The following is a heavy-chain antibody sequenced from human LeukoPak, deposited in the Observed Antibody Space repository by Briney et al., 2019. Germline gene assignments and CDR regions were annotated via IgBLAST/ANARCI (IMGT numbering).Heavy chain of an antibody. J-gene: IGHJ4*02. D-gene: IGHD6-19*01. Sequence: SETLSLTCTVSGGSISSYYLSLIRQPPGKGLEWIGYIYYSGSTNYNPSLKSRVTISVDTSQNQFSLKLSSVTAADTAVYYFAXXAEGYYFDYWGQGPLVTVS. CDR3: AXXAEGYYFDY. CDR1: GGSISSYY. CDR2: IYYSGST. V-gene: IGHV4-59*01.